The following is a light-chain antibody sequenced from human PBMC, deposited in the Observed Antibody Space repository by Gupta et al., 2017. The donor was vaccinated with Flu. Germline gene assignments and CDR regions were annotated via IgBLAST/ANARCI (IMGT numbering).Light chain of an antibody. Sequence: DIAMTQSPLSLPVTPGEPASIFCRSSQSLLHSNEYNYLGWYLQKPGQSPHLLIYLGSNRASGVPDRFSASGSGTDFTLQISRVEAEDVGVYYCMQALQTPWTFGQGTKVEIK. V-gene: IGKV2-28*01. CDR1: QSLLHSNEYNY. J-gene: IGKJ1*01. CDR2: LGS. CDR3: MQALQTPWT.